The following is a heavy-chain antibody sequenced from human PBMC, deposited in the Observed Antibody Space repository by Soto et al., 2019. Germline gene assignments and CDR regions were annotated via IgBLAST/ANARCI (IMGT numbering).Heavy chain of an antibody. V-gene: IGHV3-23*01. CDR2: ISGNSGKT. J-gene: IGHJ4*01. D-gene: IGHD1-7*01. Sequence: GGSLRLSXTASGFTFSSYAMSWVRQAPGKELEWVSTISGNSGKTNYAESVKGRFSISRDNSKNTVHLQLDSLRAEDTAVYFCAKLGFILMELYYFHQWGHGTLVTVSS. CDR1: GFTFSSYA. CDR3: AKLGFILMELYYFHQ.